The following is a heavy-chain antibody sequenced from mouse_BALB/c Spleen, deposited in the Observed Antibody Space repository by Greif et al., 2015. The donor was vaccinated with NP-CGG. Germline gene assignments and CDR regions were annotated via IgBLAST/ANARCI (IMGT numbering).Heavy chain of an antibody. Sequence: VQLQQSGTELVEPGASVKMSCKASGYTFTNYVIHWVKQKPGQGLEWIGYINPYNDGTTYNEKFKGKATLTSDKSSNAADMYLSSLTSEDSAVYYFALREYGYYWLAYWGQGTLVTISA. V-gene: IGHV1-14*01. CDR3: ALREYGYYWLAY. D-gene: IGHD2-10*02. CDR2: INPYNDGT. J-gene: IGHJ3*01. CDR1: GYTFTNYV.